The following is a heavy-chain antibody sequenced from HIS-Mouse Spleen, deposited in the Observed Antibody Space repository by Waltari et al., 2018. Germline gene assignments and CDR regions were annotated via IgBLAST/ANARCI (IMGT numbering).Heavy chain of an antibody. CDR3: AKEYSSSHNWFDP. D-gene: IGHD6-13*01. J-gene: IGHJ5*02. Sequence: QVQLVESGGGVVQPGRSLRLSCAASGFTFSSYGMHWVRQAPGKGLGGVAIISYDGSNTYYADSVKGRFTISRDNSKNTLYLQMNSRRAEDTAVYYCAKEYSSSHNWFDPWGQGTLVTVSS. CDR1: GFTFSSYG. CDR2: ISYDGSNT. V-gene: IGHV3-30*18.